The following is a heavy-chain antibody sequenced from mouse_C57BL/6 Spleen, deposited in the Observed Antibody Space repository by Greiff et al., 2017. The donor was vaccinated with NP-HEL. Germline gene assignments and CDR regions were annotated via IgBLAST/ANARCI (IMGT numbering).Heavy chain of an antibody. V-gene: IGHV1-50*01. CDR3: ASFTVVAFDY. J-gene: IGHJ2*01. Sequence: QVQLQQPGAELVKPGASVKLSCKASGYTFTSYWMQWVKQRPGQGLEWIGEIDPSDSYTNYNQKFKGKATLTVDTSSSTAYMQLSSLTSEDSAVYYCASFTVVAFDYWGQGTTLTVSS. D-gene: IGHD1-1*01. CDR2: IDPSDSYT. CDR1: GYTFTSYW.